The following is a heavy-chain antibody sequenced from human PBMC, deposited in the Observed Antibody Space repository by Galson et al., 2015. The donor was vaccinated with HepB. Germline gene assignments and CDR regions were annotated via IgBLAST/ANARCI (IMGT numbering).Heavy chain of an antibody. CDR3: ARGPRLWVVVSAAILGVVGDY. V-gene: IGHV3-30-3*01. CDR1: GFTFSSYA. D-gene: IGHD2-2*01. J-gene: IGHJ4*02. CDR2: ISYDGSNK. Sequence: SLRLSCAASGFTFSSYAMHWVRQAPGKGLEWVAVISYDGSNKYYADSVKGRFTISRDNSKNTLYLQMNSLRAEDTAVYYCARGPRLWVVVSAAILGVVGDYWGQGTLVTVSS.